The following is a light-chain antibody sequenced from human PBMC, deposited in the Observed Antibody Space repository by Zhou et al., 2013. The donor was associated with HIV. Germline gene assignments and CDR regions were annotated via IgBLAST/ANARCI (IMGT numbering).Light chain of an antibody. CDR1: HTVTSNY. J-gene: IGKJ2*01. CDR3: QQYGSSPQYT. Sequence: EIVLTQSPGTLSLSPGERATLSCRASHTVTSNYLAWYQHKPGQGPKVLIYGASSRATGIPDRFSGSGSGTDFTLIISRLEPEDFAVYYCQQYGSSPQYTFGQGTKLEIQ. CDR2: GAS. V-gene: IGKV3-20*01.